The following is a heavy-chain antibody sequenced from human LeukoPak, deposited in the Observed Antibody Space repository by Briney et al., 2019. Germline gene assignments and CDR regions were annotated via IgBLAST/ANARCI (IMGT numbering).Heavy chain of an antibody. V-gene: IGHV3-48*03. Sequence: GGSLRLSCAASGFTFSSYEMNWVRQAPGKGLEWVSYISSSGNTIYYADSVKGRFTISRDNAKNSLYLQMNSLRAEDTAVYYCASSNIAAAGLFDPWGQGTLVTVSS. CDR2: ISSSGNTI. J-gene: IGHJ5*02. D-gene: IGHD6-13*01. CDR3: ASSNIAAAGLFDP. CDR1: GFTFSSYE.